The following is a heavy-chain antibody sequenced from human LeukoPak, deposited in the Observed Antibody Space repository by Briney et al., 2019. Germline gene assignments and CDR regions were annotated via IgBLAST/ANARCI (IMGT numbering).Heavy chain of an antibody. J-gene: IGHJ4*02. CDR1: GDSVSSNSAA. CDR3: ARGGSISAAGSLDY. CDR2: TYYRSKWYN. V-gene: IGHV6-1*01. D-gene: IGHD6-13*01. Sequence: TSQTLSLTRAISGDSVSSNSAAWNWIRQSASRGLEWLGRTYYRSKWYNDYAVSVKSRITINPDTSKNQFSLQLNSVTPEDTAVYYCARGGSISAAGSLDYWGQGTLVTVSS.